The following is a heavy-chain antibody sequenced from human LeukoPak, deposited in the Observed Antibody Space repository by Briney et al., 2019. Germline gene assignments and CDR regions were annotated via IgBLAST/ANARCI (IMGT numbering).Heavy chain of an antibody. D-gene: IGHD6-13*01. V-gene: IGHV4-34*01. CDR3: ARGSSWYGYDAFDI. J-gene: IGHJ3*02. Sequence: SETLSLTCAVYGGSLSGYYWSWIRQPPGKGLEWIGEINHSGSTNYNPSLKSRVTISVDTSKNQFSLKLSSVTAADTAVYYCARGSSWYGYDAFDIWGQGTMVTVSS. CDR1: GGSLSGYY. CDR2: INHSGST.